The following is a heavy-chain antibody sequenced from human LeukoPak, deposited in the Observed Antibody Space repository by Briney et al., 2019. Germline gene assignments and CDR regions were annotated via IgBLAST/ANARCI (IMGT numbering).Heavy chain of an antibody. J-gene: IGHJ4*02. CDR2: INPDSGFT. D-gene: IGHD3-16*01. V-gene: IGHV1-2*02. Sequence: ASVKVSCKASGYKFTDDYMQWGRQAPGQGLEFMGWINPDSGFTNYAQKFKGRVTMTRDTSISTAYLEVRSLTSDDTAVYYCAPTAEAYTSWWKVWGQGTLVTVSS. CDR1: GYKFTDDY. CDR3: APTAEAYTSWWKV.